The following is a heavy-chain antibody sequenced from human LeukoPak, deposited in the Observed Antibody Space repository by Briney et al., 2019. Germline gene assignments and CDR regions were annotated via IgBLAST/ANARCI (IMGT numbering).Heavy chain of an antibody. CDR2: INPNSGGT. D-gene: IGHD2-15*01. CDR1: GYTFTGYY. V-gene: IGHV1-2*02. J-gene: IGHJ3*01. Sequence: WASVKVSCKASGYTFTGYYMHWVRQAPGQGLEWMGWINPNSGGTNYAQKFQGRVTMTRDTSISTAYMEVSRLRSDDTAVYYCARAVYSGPRGDTFDLWGQGTMVTASS. CDR3: ARAVYSGPRGDTFDL.